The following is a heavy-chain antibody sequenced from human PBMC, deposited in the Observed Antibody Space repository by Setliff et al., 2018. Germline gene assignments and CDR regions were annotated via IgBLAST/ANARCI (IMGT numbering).Heavy chain of an antibody. CDR2: INPHGSEK. V-gene: IGHV3-7*01. D-gene: IGHD6-25*01. CDR1: GLSYTNDW. Sequence: GGSLRLSCTASGLSYTNDWVSWVRQAPGKGLEWLASINPHGSEKYYADSVKGRFTISRDNAKNSLYLQMNSLRAEDTAVFYCVPGRGSWGQGALVTVSS. CDR3: VPGRGS. J-gene: IGHJ5*02.